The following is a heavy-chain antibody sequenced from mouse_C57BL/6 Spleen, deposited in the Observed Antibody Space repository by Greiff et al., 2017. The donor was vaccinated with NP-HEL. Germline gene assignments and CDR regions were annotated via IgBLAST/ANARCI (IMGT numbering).Heavy chain of an antibody. CDR3: ASPYDYDAYYFDY. V-gene: IGHV1-59*01. J-gene: IGHJ2*01. CDR1: GYTFTSYW. Sequence: VQLQQPGAELVRPGTSVKLSCKASGYTFTSYWMHWVKQRPGQGLEWIGVIDPSDSYTNYNQKFKGKATLTVDTSSSTAYMQLSSLTSEDSAVYYCASPYDYDAYYFDYWGQGTTLTVSS. D-gene: IGHD2-4*01. CDR2: IDPSDSYT.